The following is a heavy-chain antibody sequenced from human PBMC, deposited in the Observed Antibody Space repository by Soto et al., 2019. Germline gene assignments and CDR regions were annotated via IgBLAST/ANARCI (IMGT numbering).Heavy chain of an antibody. V-gene: IGHV3-21*06. CDR3: ARDPNNYGDNVPAY. Sequence: GGSLRLSCAASGFAFSPYTMNWVRQAPGKGLEWVSSISSSNTYIYYGDSVKGRFTISRDNAKNSLYLQMNSLRAEDTAVYYCARDPNNYGDNVPAYWGQGTLVTVSS. J-gene: IGHJ4*02. CDR1: GFAFSPYT. D-gene: IGHD4-17*01. CDR2: ISSSNTYI.